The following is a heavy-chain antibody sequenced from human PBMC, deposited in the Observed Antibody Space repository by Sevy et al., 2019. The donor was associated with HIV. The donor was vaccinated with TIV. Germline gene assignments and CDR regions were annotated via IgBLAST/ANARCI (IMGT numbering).Heavy chain of an antibody. CDR1: GFTFDDYA. CDR2: ITRNSYEAYGGAT. J-gene: IGHJ4*02. CDR3: TRGLATADTPEYYFDY. V-gene: IGHV3-49*03. D-gene: IGHD5-12*01. Sequence: GGSLRLSCTTSGFTFDDYAMSWFRQAPGKGLEWVAFITRNSYEAYGGATDYGASVKGRFIISRDDSKSIAYLQMNSLKTEDTGVYYCTRGLATADTPEYYFDYSGQGTLVTVSS.